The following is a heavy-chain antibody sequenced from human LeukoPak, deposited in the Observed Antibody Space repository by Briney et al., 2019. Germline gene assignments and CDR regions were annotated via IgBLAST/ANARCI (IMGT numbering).Heavy chain of an antibody. CDR3: AVYSSSSLGNWFDP. Sequence: ASVKVSCKASGYTFTGYYMHWVRQAPGQGLEWMGWINPNSGGTNYAQKFQGRVTMTRDTSISTAYMELSRLRSDDTAVYYYAVYSSSSLGNWFDPWGQGTLVTVSS. J-gene: IGHJ5*02. CDR2: INPNSGGT. D-gene: IGHD6-6*01. V-gene: IGHV1-2*02. CDR1: GYTFTGYY.